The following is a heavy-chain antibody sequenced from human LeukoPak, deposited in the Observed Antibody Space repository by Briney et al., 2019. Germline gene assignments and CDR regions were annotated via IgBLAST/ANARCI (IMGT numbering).Heavy chain of an antibody. CDR2: IRYDGSNK. D-gene: IGHD3-22*01. Sequence: PGGSLRLSCAASGFTFSSYAMHWVRQAPGKGLEWVAFIRYDGSNKYYADSVKGRFTISRDNSKNTLYLQMNSLRAEDTAVYYCAKDQLGYYDSSGYPDHWGQGTLVTVSS. CDR1: GFTFSSYA. CDR3: AKDQLGYYDSSGYPDH. J-gene: IGHJ4*02. V-gene: IGHV3-30*02.